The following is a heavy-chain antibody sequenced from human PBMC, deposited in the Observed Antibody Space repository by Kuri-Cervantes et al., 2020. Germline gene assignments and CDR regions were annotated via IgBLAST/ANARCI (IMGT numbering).Heavy chain of an antibody. CDR3: AKEASYYGSGSYPDY. V-gene: IGHV3-23*01. Sequence: GESLKISCAASGFTFSSYWMSWVRQAPGKGLEWGSGISGSGGSTYYADSVKGRFIISRDNSKNTLYLQMNSLRAEDTAVYYCAKEASYYGSGSYPDYWGQGTLVTVSS. CDR2: ISGSGGST. CDR1: GFTFSSYW. J-gene: IGHJ4*02. D-gene: IGHD3-10*01.